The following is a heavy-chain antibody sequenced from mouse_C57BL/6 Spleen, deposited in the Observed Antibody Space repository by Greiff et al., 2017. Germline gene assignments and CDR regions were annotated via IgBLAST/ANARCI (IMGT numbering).Heavy chain of an antibody. J-gene: IGHJ1*03. CDR3: ARERYYGNYNWYFEV. Sequence: QVQLKQPGAELVKPGASVKMSCKASGYTFTSYWITWVKQRPGQGLEWIGDIYPGSGSTNYNEKFKSKATLTVDTSSSTAYMQLSSLTSEDSAVYYCARERYYGNYNWYFEVWGTGTTGTVSS. V-gene: IGHV1-55*01. CDR1: GYTFTSYW. CDR2: IYPGSGST. D-gene: IGHD2-1*01.